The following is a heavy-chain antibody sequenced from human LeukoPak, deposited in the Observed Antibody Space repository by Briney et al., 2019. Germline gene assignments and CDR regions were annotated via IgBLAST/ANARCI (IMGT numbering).Heavy chain of an antibody. CDR3: ARESGWGLPHTFDF. Sequence: GGSLRLSCAASGFTFSSYPLHWVRQAPGKGLEWVTLISYDGTKIYYADSVKGRFTISRDNSKNTLYLQMNSLRAEDTAVYYCARESGWGLPHTFDFWGQGTMVTVSS. CDR1: GFTFSSYP. CDR2: ISYDGTKI. J-gene: IGHJ3*01. V-gene: IGHV3-30-3*01. D-gene: IGHD3-3*01.